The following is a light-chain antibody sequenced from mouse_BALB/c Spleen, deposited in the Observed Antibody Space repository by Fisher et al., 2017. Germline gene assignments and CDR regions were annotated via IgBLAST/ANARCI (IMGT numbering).Light chain of an antibody. CDR1: SSVSY. CDR3: QQWSSNPFT. J-gene: IGKJ5*01. CDR2: LTS. V-gene: IGKV4-68*01. Sequence: IVLTQTTALMSASPGEKVTMTCSASSSVSYMYWYQQKPRSSPKPWIYLTSNLASGVPARFSGSGSGTSYSLTISSMEAEDAATYYCQQWSSNPFTFGAGTKLELK.